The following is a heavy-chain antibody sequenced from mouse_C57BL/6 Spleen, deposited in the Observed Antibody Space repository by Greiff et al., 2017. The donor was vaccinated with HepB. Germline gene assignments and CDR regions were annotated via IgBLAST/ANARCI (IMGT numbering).Heavy chain of an antibody. Sequence: EVQLQQSGAELVKPGASVKLSCTASGFNIKDYYMHWVKQRTEQGLEWIGRIDPEDGETKYAPKFPGKATITADTSSNTAYLQLSSLTSEDTAVYYCARDGNAFAYWGQGTLVTVSA. J-gene: IGHJ3*01. CDR1: GFNIKDYY. V-gene: IGHV14-2*01. CDR3: ARDGNAFAY. D-gene: IGHD2-1*01. CDR2: IDPEDGET.